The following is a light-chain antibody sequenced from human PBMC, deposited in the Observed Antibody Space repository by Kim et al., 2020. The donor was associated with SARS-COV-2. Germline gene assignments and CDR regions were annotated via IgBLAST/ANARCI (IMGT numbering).Light chain of an antibody. J-gene: IGLJ3*02. Sequence: VCPGQPARVTCSGNVLAKKYARWFQQEPGQAPVLVIYNDSGRPSGIPGRFSGSSSGTTVTLTISGAQVEDEADYYCYSAADNNWVFGGGTQLTVL. CDR1: VLAKKY. CDR2: NDS. CDR3: YSAADNNWV. V-gene: IGLV3-27*01.